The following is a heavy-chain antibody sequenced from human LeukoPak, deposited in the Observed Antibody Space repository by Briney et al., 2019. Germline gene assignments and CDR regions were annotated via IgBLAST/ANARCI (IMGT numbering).Heavy chain of an antibody. J-gene: IGHJ6*03. D-gene: IGHD6-6*01. Sequence: SETLSLTCAVYGGSFSGYYWSWIRQPPGKGLEWIGEINHSGSTNYNPSLKSRVTISVDTSKNQFSLKLSSVTAADTAVYYCASGDIAARPYSYSYYYYMDVWGKGTTVTVSS. CDR1: GGSFSGYY. CDR3: ASGDIAARPYSYSYYYYMDV. CDR2: INHSGST. V-gene: IGHV4-34*01.